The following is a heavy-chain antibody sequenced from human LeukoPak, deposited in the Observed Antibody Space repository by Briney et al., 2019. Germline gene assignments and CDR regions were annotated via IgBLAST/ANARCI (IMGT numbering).Heavy chain of an antibody. CDR2: IWYAGGNK. D-gene: IGHD4-17*01. CDR1: AVTSSSNG. CDR3: AKIGDYVGFEAFVI. V-gene: IGHV3-33*06. Sequence: GGALILSCAAAAVTSSSNGSNWVRHALPKEVQWLTVIWYAGGNKYYADSVKGRFTTSRANSKNTLYLQMNGRRAEDTAVYYCAKIGDYVGFEAFVIWGRGTMVTVSS. J-gene: IGHJ3*02.